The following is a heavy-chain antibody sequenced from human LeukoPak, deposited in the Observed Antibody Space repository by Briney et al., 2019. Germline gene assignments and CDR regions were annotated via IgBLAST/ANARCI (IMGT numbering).Heavy chain of an antibody. CDR2: IYYSGST. CDR3: ARLWNGNPDY. CDR1: GGSISSYY. J-gene: IGHJ4*02. D-gene: IGHD1-1*01. Sequence: SETLSLTCTVSGGSISSYYWSWIRQPPGKGLEWIGYIYYSGSTNYNPSLKSRVTISVDTSKNQFSLKLSSVTAADTAVYYRARLWNGNPDYWGQGTLVTVSS. V-gene: IGHV4-59*08.